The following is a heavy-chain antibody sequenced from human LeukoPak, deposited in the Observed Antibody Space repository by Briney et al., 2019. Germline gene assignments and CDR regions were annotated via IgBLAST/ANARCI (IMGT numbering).Heavy chain of an antibody. Sequence: ASVKVSCKASGYTFANFDIAWVRQAPGQGLEWMGWISGHNGNTVSAQKFQGRVILTKDTSTSTAYMELRSLRSDDTAVYFCARTPLHPMTHLVLVNKPYYFDYWGQGTLVSVSS. V-gene: IGHV1-18*01. D-gene: IGHD2-8*02. CDR3: ARTPLHPMTHLVLVNKPYYFDY. CDR1: GYTFANFD. J-gene: IGHJ4*02. CDR2: ISGHNGNT.